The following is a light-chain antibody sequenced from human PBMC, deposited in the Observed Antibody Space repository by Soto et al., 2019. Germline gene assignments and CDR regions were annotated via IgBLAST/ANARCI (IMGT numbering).Light chain of an antibody. CDR3: QQFDGSLWT. Sequence: EIVLTQSPATLPLSPGERATLSCRASQSVDSPLVWYQQKPGQAPRLLIHGTSSRAAGIPDRFSGSGSGADFTLTISRLEPEDFAVYCCQQFDGSLWTFGPGTKVDI. J-gene: IGKJ1*01. CDR2: GTS. CDR1: QSVDSP. V-gene: IGKV3-20*01.